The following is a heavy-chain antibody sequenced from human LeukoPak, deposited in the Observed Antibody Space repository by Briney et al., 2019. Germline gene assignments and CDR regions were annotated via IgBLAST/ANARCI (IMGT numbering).Heavy chain of an antibody. CDR2: INPSGGST. CDR3: ARDRPYYGSGSYPPHRHFDY. D-gene: IGHD3-10*01. V-gene: IGHV1-46*01. Sequence: GASVKVSCKASGYTFTSYYMHWVRQAPGQGLEWMGIINPSGGSTSYAQKFQGRVTMTRDTSTSTVYMELSSLRSEDTAVYYCARDRPYYGSGSYPPHRHFDYWGQGTLVTVSS. CDR1: GYTFTSYY. J-gene: IGHJ4*02.